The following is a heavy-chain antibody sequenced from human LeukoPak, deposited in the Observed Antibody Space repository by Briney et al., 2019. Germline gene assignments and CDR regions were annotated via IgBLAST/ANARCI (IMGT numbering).Heavy chain of an antibody. CDR1: GFTFSSYA. D-gene: IGHD4/OR15-4a*01. Sequence: GGSLRLSYAASGFTFSSYAMSWVRRAPGKGLEWVSAISYSVDNTYYADSVKGRFTISRDNSKNTPYLQMNSLRAEDTAVYYCAKDDYGYWFDPWGQGTLDALSS. V-gene: IGHV3-23*01. CDR3: AKDDYGYWFDP. CDR2: ISYSVDNT. J-gene: IGHJ5*02.